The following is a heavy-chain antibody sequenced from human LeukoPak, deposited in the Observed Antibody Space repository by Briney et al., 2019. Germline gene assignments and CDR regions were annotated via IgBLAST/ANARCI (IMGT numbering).Heavy chain of an antibody. J-gene: IGHJ5*02. V-gene: IGHV3-53*01. CDR1: GVTVSSNY. CDR2: IYSGGST. D-gene: IGHD2-21*01. CDR3: VRDHNSRFDP. Sequence: GGSLRLSCAASGVTVSSNYMSWVRQAPGKGLEWVSVIYSGGSTYYADSVKGRFTISRDNSKNTLYLQMNSLRAEDTAVYYCVRDHNSRFDPWGQGTLVTVSS.